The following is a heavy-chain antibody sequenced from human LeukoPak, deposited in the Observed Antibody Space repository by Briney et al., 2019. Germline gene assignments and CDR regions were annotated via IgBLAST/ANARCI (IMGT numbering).Heavy chain of an antibody. CDR3: AKDQDGIAVAANFDY. CDR2: ISGSGGST. J-gene: IGHJ4*02. V-gene: IGHV3-23*01. D-gene: IGHD6-19*01. CDR1: GFTFSSYA. Sequence: PGESLRLSCAASGFTFSSYAMSWVRQAPGKGLEWVSAISGSGGSTYYADSVKGRFTISRDNSKNTLYLQMNSLRAEDTAVYYCAKDQDGIAVAANFDYWGQGTLVTVSS.